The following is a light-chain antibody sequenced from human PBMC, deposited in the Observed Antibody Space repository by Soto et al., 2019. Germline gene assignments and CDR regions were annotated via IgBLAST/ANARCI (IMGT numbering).Light chain of an antibody. CDR3: CVDSVRYV. CDR2: DVT. CDR1: DVGGYTY. Sequence: QSALTQPRSVSGSLGQSVTISCTGADVGGYTYVSWYQQHPGKAPKLMIYDVTRRPSGVPDRVSGSRSGNTASLTISGLQAEDESDYFCCVDSVRYVFGDGTKLTVL. V-gene: IGLV2-11*01. J-gene: IGLJ1*01.